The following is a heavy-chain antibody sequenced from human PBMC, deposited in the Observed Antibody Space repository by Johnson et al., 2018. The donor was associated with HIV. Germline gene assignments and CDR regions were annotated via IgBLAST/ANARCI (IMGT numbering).Heavy chain of an antibody. CDR1: GFTFSSYA. V-gene: IGHV3-30*04. CDR3: AREPGYSSGPDAFDL. J-gene: IGHJ3*01. D-gene: IGHD6-19*01. Sequence: QVQLVESGGGVVQPGRSLRLSCAASGFTFSSYATHWVRQAPGKGLEWVAVISYDGSNKYYADSVKGRFTISRDNAKNTLYLQMNSLRAEDTAVYYCAREPGYSSGPDAFDLWGQGTMVTVSS. CDR2: ISYDGSNK.